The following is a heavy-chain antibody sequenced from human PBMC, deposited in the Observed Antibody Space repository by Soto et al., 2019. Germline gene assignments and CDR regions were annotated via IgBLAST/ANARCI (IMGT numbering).Heavy chain of an antibody. V-gene: IGHV4-59*01. Sequence: QLQLQESGPGLVKPSETLSLTCTVSGGSITGYYWTWIRQPPGKGLDWIGYVFYKGNTNYNPSLKSRVTISVDTSANQFSLRLSSVTAADTAVYYCARSGDSFGFTDYWGQGTLVTVSS. CDR2: VFYKGNT. J-gene: IGHJ4*02. CDR3: ARSGDSFGFTDY. CDR1: GGSITGYY. D-gene: IGHD5-18*01.